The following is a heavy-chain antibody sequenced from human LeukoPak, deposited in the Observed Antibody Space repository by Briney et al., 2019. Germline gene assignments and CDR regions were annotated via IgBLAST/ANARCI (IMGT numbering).Heavy chain of an antibody. Sequence: GESLKISCKGSGYSFTSYWIGWVRQVPGKGLEWMGIIYPGDSDTRYSPSFQGQVTISADKSISTAYLQWSSLKASDTAMYYCARFRTYYDFWSGYSPPKTDDAFDIWGQGTMVTVSS. V-gene: IGHV5-51*01. CDR3: ARFRTYYDFWSGYSPPKTDDAFDI. CDR1: GYSFTSYW. CDR2: IYPGDSDT. J-gene: IGHJ3*02. D-gene: IGHD3-3*01.